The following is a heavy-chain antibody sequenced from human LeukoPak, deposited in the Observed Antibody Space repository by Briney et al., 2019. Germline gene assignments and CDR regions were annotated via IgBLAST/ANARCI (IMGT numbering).Heavy chain of an antibody. V-gene: IGHV4-38-2*02. CDR1: GYSISNGYY. Sequence: ASETLSLTCTVSGYSISNGYYWGWIRQPPGKGLEWVGSIYHRGSTYYNPSLTSRVTISLDRSKKKFSLKLTSVTAADTAVYFCARGAEYYAIWRGYAGYSDYWGQGISVTVSS. CDR2: IYHRGST. CDR3: ARGAEYYAIWRGYAGYSDY. J-gene: IGHJ4*02. D-gene: IGHD3-3*01.